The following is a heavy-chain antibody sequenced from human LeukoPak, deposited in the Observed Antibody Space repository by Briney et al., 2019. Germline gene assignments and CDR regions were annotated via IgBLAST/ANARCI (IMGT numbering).Heavy chain of an antibody. CDR2: ISYDGSNK. CDR1: EFTFRSYD. CDR3: ARSRSGFSYGPDAFDI. Sequence: GGSLRLSCVASEFTFRSYDMHWVRQAPGKGLEWVAVISYDGSNKDYADSVKGRFTISRGNAKNSLSLQMNSLRVKDTAVFYCARSRSGFSYGPDAFDIWGQGTMVTVSS. V-gene: IGHV3-30*03. D-gene: IGHD5-18*01. J-gene: IGHJ3*02.